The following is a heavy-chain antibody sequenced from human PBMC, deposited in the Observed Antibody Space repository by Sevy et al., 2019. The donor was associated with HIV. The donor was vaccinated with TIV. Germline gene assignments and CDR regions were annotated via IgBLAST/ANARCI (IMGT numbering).Heavy chain of an antibody. Sequence: SETLSLTCTVSGGSISSSSYYWGWIRQPPGKGLEWIGSIYYSGSTYYNPSLKSRVTISVDTSKNQFSLKLSSVTAADTAVYYCARDRIAARTLEPYYFDYWGQGTLFTVSS. CDR3: ARDRIAARTLEPYYFDY. J-gene: IGHJ4*02. CDR1: GGSISSSSYY. CDR2: IYYSGST. D-gene: IGHD6-6*01. V-gene: IGHV4-39*02.